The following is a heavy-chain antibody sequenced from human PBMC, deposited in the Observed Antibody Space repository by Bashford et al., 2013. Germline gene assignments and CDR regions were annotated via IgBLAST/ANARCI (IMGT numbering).Heavy chain of an antibody. CDR3: ARARYMTTVTTIDY. CDR2: IDWDDDK. J-gene: IGHJ4*02. CDR1: GFSLSTSGMC. V-gene: IGHV2-70*11. D-gene: IGHD4-17*01. Sequence: SGPTLVNHTDLTLTCHFSGFSLSTSGMCVSWIRQPPGKALEWLARIDWDDDKYYSTSLKTRLTISQDTSKNQVVLTMTNMDPVDTAMYYCARARYMTTVTTIDYWGQGTLVTVSS.